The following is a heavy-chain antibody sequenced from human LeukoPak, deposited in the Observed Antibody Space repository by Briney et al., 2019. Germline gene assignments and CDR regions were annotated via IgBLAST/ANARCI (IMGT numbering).Heavy chain of an antibody. V-gene: IGHV4-31*03. D-gene: IGHD2-15*01. CDR1: GGSIASAGYY. CDR3: ARGNSDGKREDY. J-gene: IGHJ4*02. CDR2: INYSGST. Sequence: KPSQTLSRTCTVSGGSIASAGYYWSWIRQHPGKGLEWIGYINYSGSTYYNPSLKSRVTISGDTSKNQFPLKLSSVTAADTAVYYCARGNSDGKREDYWGPGTLLTVSS.